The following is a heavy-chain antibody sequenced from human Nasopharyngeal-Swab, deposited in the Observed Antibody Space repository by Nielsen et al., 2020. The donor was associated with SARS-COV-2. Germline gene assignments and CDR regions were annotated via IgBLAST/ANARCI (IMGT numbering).Heavy chain of an antibody. Sequence: GGSLRLSCTASGFTFGDYAMSWFRQAPGKGLKWVGFIRSKAYGGTTEYAASVKGRFTISRDDSKSIAYLQMNSLKTEDTAVYYCTRETPYSSGWYSFDYWGQGTLVTVSS. CDR3: TRETPYSSGWYSFDY. CDR1: GFTFGDYA. CDR2: IRSKAYGGTT. D-gene: IGHD6-19*01. J-gene: IGHJ4*02. V-gene: IGHV3-49*03.